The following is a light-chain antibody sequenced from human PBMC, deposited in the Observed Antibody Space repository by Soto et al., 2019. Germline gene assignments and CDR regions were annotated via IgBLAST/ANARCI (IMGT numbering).Light chain of an antibody. J-gene: IGLJ3*02. CDR1: NSNIGDNS. CDR2: SDN. V-gene: IGLV1-44*01. CDR3: AAWDDILNGLL. Sequence: QSALTRPPSASGTPGQVFTISCSGSNSNIGDNSVNWYQQLPGTAPKLLIYSDNRRPSGVPDRFSGSKSGTSASLAISGLQSEDEAEYYCAAWDDILNGLLFGGGTKVTVL.